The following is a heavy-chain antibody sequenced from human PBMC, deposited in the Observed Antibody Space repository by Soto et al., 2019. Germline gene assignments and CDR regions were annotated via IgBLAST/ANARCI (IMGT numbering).Heavy chain of an antibody. CDR1: GGTFGSYA. J-gene: IGHJ6*02. CDR3: ARSQGSSTSLEIYYYYYYGMDA. Sequence: QVQLVQSGAEVKEPGSSVKVSCKASGGTFGSYAISWVRQAPGQGLEWMGGIIPIPGTANYAQKFQGRVTSAADEPTSTADMELSSLSSEDTAVYYCARSQGSSTSLEIYYYYYYGMDAWRQGTTVTVSS. V-gene: IGHV1-69*01. CDR2: IIPIPGTA. D-gene: IGHD2-2*01.